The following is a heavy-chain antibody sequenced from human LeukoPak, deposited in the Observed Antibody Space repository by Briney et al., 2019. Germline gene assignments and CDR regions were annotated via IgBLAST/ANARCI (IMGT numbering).Heavy chain of an antibody. CDR1: GFTLSSYE. Sequence: PGGSLRLSCAASGFTLSSYEMNWVRQAPGKGLEWVSYITSGGSSIYYADFVKGRFTISRDNARNSLYLQMNSLRAEDTAVYYCAELGITMIGGVWGKGTTVTISS. CDR2: ITSGGSSI. V-gene: IGHV3-48*03. J-gene: IGHJ6*04. D-gene: IGHD3-10*02. CDR3: AELGITMIGGV.